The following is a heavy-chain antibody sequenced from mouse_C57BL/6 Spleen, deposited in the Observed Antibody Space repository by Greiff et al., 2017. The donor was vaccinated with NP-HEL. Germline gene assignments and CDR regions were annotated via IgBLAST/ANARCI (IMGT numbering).Heavy chain of an antibody. Sequence: VQLHQSGPELVKPGASVKISCKASGYAFSSSWMHWVKQRPGKGLEWIGRIYPGDGDTNYNGKFKGKATLTADKSSSTAYMQLSSLTSEDSAVYFCARKEDWDGAMDYWGQGTSVTVSS. CDR2: IYPGDGDT. D-gene: IGHD4-1*01. CDR3: ARKEDWDGAMDY. J-gene: IGHJ4*01. CDR1: GYAFSSSW. V-gene: IGHV1-82*01.